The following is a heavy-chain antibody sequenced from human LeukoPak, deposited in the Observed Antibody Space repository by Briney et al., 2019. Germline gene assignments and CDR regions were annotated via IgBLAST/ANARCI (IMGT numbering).Heavy chain of an antibody. D-gene: IGHD3-22*01. CDR3: ARAKSKYYYDSSGINWFDP. V-gene: IGHV1-69*13. CDR2: IIPIFGTA. CDR1: GGTFSSYA. J-gene: IGHJ5*02. Sequence: SVKVSCKASGGTFSSYAISWVRQAPGQGLEWMGGIIPIFGTANYAQKFQGRVTITADESTSTAYMELSSLRSEDTAVYYCARAKSKYYYDSSGINWFDPWGQGTLVTVSS.